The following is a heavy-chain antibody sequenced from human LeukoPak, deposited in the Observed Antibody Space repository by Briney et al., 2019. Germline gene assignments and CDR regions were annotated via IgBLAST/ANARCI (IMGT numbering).Heavy chain of an antibody. CDR2: IWYDGSNK. D-gene: IGHD6-13*01. J-gene: IGHJ4*02. V-gene: IGHV3-33*06. CDR3: AKGPGYSSSWADY. CDR1: GFTFSSYG. Sequence: GRSLRLSCAASGFTFSSYGMHWVRQAPGKGLEWVAVIWYDGSNKYYADSVKGRFTISRDNSKNTLYLQMNNLRAEDTAVYYCAKGPGYSSSWADYWGQGTLVTVSS.